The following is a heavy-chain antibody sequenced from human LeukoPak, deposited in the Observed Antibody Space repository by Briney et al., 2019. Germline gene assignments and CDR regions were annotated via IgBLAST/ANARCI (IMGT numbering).Heavy chain of an antibody. CDR1: GGTFSSYA. CDR3: ARDQGGSIVGATPYFDY. Sequence: SVKVSCKAPGGTFSSYAISWVRQAPGQGLEWMGGIIPIFGTANYAQKFQGRVTITTDESTSTAYMELSSLRSEDTAVYYCARDQGGSIVGATPYFDYWGQGTLVTVSS. V-gene: IGHV1-69*05. D-gene: IGHD1-26*01. CDR2: IIPIFGTA. J-gene: IGHJ4*02.